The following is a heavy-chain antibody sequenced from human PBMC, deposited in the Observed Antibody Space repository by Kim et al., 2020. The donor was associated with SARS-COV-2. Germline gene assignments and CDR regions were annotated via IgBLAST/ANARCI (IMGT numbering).Heavy chain of an antibody. CDR1: GGSISSSNW. J-gene: IGHJ6*02. D-gene: IGHD6-19*01. V-gene: IGHV4-4*02. CDR2: IYHSGTT. CDR3: ARPVAGSVWDV. Sequence: SETLSLTCAVSGGSISSSNWWSWVRQPPGKGLEWIGDIYHSGTTNYNPSLKSRVTLSVDKSKNQFSLNLKSMTAADTTVYYCARPVAGSVWDVWGQGTTV.